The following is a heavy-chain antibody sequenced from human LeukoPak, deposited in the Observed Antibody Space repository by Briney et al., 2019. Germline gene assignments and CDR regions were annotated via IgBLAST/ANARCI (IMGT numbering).Heavy chain of an antibody. CDR2: VYHTGST. J-gene: IGHJ4*02. CDR1: GYSISSGYC. V-gene: IGHV4-38-2*01. CDR3: ASHYYASSGSLFDS. D-gene: IGHD3-22*01. Sequence: PSETLSLTCAVSGYSISSGYCWVWIRQPPGKGLEWIGSVYHTGSTYYHPSLKSRVTISLDTSKNQFSLRLTSVTAADTALYYCASHYYASSGSLFDSWGRGSLVTVSS.